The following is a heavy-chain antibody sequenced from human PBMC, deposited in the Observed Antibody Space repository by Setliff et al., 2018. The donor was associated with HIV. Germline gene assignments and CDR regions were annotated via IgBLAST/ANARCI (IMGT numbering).Heavy chain of an antibody. D-gene: IGHD3-10*01. CDR1: GGSISSYY. V-gene: IGHV4-4*09. J-gene: IGHJ3*01. Sequence: SETLSLTCTVSGGSISSYYWSWIRQPPGKGLEWIGNIHSSGSTNYNPSLKSRVTISVDTSKNQFSLKLSSVTAADTAVYYCARTNYGSRMSPLWGQGTMVTVSS. CDR3: ARTNYGSRMSPL. CDR2: IHSSGST.